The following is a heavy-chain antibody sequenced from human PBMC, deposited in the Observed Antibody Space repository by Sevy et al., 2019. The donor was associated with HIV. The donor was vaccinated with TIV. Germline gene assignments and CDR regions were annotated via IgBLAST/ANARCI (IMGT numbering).Heavy chain of an antibody. CDR3: ARVPDDNSQKSNYFDY. D-gene: IGHD1-1*01. V-gene: IGHV3-7*01. CDR1: GFTFSSYW. Sequence: GGSLRLSCAASGFTFSSYWMNWVRQAPGKGLEWVANIKQDGSEKYYVDSVKGRFTISRDNAKNSLYLQMNSLRAEDTAVYYCARVPDDNSQKSNYFDYWGQGTLVTVSS. CDR2: IKQDGSEK. J-gene: IGHJ4*02.